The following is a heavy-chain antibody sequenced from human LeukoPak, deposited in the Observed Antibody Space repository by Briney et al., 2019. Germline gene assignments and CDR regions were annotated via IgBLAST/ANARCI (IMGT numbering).Heavy chain of an antibody. Sequence: SETLSLTCTVSGGSISSYYCSWIRQPPGKGLEWIGYIYYSGSTNYNPSLKSRVTISVDTSKNQFSLKLSSVTAAATGVYYCAKVRTLRWFGDLFSGWFDPWGQGTLVTVSS. CDR2: IYYSGST. CDR1: GGSISSYY. V-gene: IGHV4-59*01. D-gene: IGHD3-10*01. CDR3: AKVRTLRWFGDLFSGWFDP. J-gene: IGHJ5*02.